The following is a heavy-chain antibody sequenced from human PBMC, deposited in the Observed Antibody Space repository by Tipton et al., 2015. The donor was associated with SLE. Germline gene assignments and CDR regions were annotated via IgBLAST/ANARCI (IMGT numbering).Heavy chain of an antibody. J-gene: IGHJ4*01. CDR3: ARDPLVRSPGAGGFFDL. CDR2: VFHSGTT. D-gene: IGHD3-16*02. CDR1: GGSLSGYY. V-gene: IGHV4-34*11. Sequence: TLSLTCAVYGGSLSGYYWSWIRQPPGKGLEWIATVFHSGTTYYSPSLRSRLSVSIDTSKNQFSLKLTSVTAADTAVYYCARDPLVRSPGAGGFFDLWGHGTLVTVSS.